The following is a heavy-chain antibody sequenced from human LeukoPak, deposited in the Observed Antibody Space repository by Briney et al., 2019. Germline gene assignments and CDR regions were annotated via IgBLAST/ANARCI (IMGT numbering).Heavy chain of an antibody. CDR3: AKDQRFGDLDDY. CDR1: GFTFSNYA. CDR2: ISGSAVTT. D-gene: IGHD3-10*01. J-gene: IGHJ4*02. V-gene: IGHV3-23*01. Sequence: GGSLRLSCAPSGFTFSNYAMSWVRQAPGKGLEWVSSISGSAVTTYYADSVKGRFAISRDNSKDTLYLQMTSLRAEDTAVYYCAKDQRFGDLDDYRGQGTLVTVSS.